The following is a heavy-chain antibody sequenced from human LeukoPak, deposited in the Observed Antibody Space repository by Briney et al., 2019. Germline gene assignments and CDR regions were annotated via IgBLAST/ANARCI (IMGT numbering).Heavy chain of an antibody. V-gene: IGHV3-30*05. CDR2: ISYDGSNK. CDR3: ARVSLDAQDYYDSSGSNY. Sequence: PGGSLRLSCAASGFTFSSYSMNWVRQAPGKGLEWVAVISYDGSNKYYADSVKGRFTISRDNSKNTLYLQMNSLRAEDTAVYYCARVSLDAQDYYDSSGSNYWGQGTLVTVSS. D-gene: IGHD3-22*01. J-gene: IGHJ4*02. CDR1: GFTFSSYS.